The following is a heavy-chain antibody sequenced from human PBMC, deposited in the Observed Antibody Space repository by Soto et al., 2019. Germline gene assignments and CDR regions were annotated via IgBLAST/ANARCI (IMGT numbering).Heavy chain of an antibody. Sequence: PGGSLRLSCAASGFTFSSYAMNWVRQAPGKGLQWVSAISPSGDNTYYADSVKGRFTISRGDSKNTLYLQMNSLRVEDTAVYYCARESEDLTSNFDYWGQGTLVTVSS. CDR2: ISPSGDNT. CDR1: GFTFSSYA. J-gene: IGHJ4*02. V-gene: IGHV3-23*01. CDR3: ARESEDLTSNFDY.